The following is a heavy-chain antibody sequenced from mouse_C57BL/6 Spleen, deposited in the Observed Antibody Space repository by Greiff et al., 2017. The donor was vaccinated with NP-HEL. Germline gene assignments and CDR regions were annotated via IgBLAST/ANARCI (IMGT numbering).Heavy chain of an antibody. CDR3: ERAEEGYDDFDY. Sequence: EVQLQQSGPELVKPGASVKIPCKASGYTFTDYNMDWVKQSHGKSLEWIGDINSKNGGTIYNQKFKGKGTLTVDKSASTAYMELRRLTSEDTAVYYCERAEEGYDDFDYWGQGTTLTVSS. CDR2: INSKNGGT. D-gene: IGHD2-2*01. J-gene: IGHJ2*01. V-gene: IGHV1-18*01. CDR1: GYTFTDYN.